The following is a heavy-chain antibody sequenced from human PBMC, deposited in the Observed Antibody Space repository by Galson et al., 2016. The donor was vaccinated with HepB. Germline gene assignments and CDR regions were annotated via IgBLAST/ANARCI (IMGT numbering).Heavy chain of an antibody. CDR2: IIPMLGTA. V-gene: IGHV1-69*13. CDR1: GGTFSGYA. D-gene: IGHD5-18*01. J-gene: IGHJ4*02. CDR3: ARKGNTAMVEFEY. Sequence: SVKVSCKASGGTFSGYAISWVRQAPGQGLEWMGGIIPMLGTAYYAPKFQGRVTITADASTRTAYMELSSLTSDDTGVYYCARKGNTAMVEFEYWGQGTLVTVSS.